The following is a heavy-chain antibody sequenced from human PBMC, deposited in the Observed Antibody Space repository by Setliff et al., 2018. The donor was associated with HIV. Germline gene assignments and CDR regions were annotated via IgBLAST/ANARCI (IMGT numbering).Heavy chain of an antibody. Sequence: PSETLSLTCAVYGGSFSGYYWSWIRQPPGKGLEWIGEICHTGSTNYSPSLKSRVTISVDKSKNQFSLRLNSVTAADTAVYYCARVQYHYVNNGDSYYFTHWGHGTLVTVSS. D-gene: IGHD3-10*02. CDR3: ARVQYHYVNNGDSYYFTH. CDR1: GGSFSGYY. V-gene: IGHV4-34*01. J-gene: IGHJ4*01. CDR2: ICHTGST.